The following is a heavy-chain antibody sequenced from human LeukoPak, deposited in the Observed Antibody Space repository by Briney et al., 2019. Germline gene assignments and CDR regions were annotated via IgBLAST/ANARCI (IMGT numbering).Heavy chain of an antibody. CDR1: GFTFSGYA. D-gene: IGHD3-22*01. CDR2: ISTDGNDK. CDR3: YSSYYYDSSGKDY. J-gene: IGHJ4*02. Sequence: QTGGSLRLSCAASGFTFSGYAMHWVRQAPGKGLEWLTVISTDGNDKHYADSVKGRFTVSRDNSKNTLYLQMNSLRAEDTAVYYCYSSYYYDSSGKDYWGQGTLVTVSS. V-gene: IGHV3-30*14.